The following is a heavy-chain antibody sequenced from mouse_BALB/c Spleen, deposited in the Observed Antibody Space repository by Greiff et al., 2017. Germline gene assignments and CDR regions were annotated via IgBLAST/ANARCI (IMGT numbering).Heavy chain of an antibody. CDR3: ARNYGSGYSAWFAY. Sequence: EVQLQQSGPELVKPGASMKISCKASGYSFTGYTMNWVKQSHGKNLEWIGLINPYNGGTSYNRKFKGKATLTVDKTSSTAYMELLSLTSEDSAVYYCARNYGSGYSAWFAYWGQGTLVTVSA. V-gene: IGHV1-18*01. D-gene: IGHD1-1*01. CDR1: GYSFTGYT. CDR2: INPYNGGT. J-gene: IGHJ3*01.